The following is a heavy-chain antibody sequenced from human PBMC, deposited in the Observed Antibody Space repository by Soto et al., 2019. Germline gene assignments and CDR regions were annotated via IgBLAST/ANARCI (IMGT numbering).Heavy chain of an antibody. J-gene: IGHJ4*02. CDR1: GYTLTELS. CDR2: FDAEDGAA. D-gene: IGHD3-16*02. CDR3: ATDLFPDYAGAWVTFRPADY. Sequence: QVELVQSGAEVKKPGASVKVSCKVSGYTLTELSMHWVRQAPGKGLEWMGVFDAEDGAASYAQNFQGRVTITVDKSTDTAYMEVTSLRSEDTAVYYCATDLFPDYAGAWVTFRPADYWGQGTQVTVSS. V-gene: IGHV1-24*01.